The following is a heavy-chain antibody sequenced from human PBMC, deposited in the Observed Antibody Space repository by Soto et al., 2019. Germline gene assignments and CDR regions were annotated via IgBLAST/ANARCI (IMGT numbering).Heavy chain of an antibody. CDR1: GFTVSSNY. J-gene: IGHJ6*02. Sequence: EVQLVESGGGLIQPGGSLRLSCAASGFTVSSNYMSWVRQAPGKGLEWVSVIYSGGSTYYADSVKDRFTISRDNSKNTLYLQMNSLRAEDTAVYYCAREVVTAGDGMDVWGQGTTVTVSS. CDR3: AREVVTAGDGMDV. V-gene: IGHV3-53*01. D-gene: IGHD5-18*01. CDR2: IYSGGST.